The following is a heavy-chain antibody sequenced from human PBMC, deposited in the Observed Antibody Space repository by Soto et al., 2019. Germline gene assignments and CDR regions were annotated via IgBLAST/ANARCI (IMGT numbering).Heavy chain of an antibody. V-gene: IGHV1-2*04. Sequence: ASVKVSCKASGYTFTGYYMHWVRQAPGQGLEWMGWINPNSGGTNYAQKFQGWVTMTRDTSISTAYMELSRLRSDDTAVYYCATTVACYCSSTSCYFEYYGMDVWGKGTTVTVSS. J-gene: IGHJ6*04. D-gene: IGHD2-2*01. CDR1: GYTFTGYY. CDR3: ATTVACYCSSTSCYFEYYGMDV. CDR2: INPNSGGT.